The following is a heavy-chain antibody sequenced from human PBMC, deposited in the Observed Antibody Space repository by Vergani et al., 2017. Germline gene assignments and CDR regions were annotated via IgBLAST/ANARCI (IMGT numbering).Heavy chain of an antibody. J-gene: IGHJ1*01. Sequence: QVHLVESGGGVVQPVRSLRLSCVVSGFTSSYYGMHWVRQAPGKGLEWVAVISYDGTQKYYADSVKGRFTIFRDNSKSTLYLQMNSLRTEDTAVYYCATKSCGTPGCQIGYFREWGQGTLVTVSS. CDR2: ISYDGTQK. D-gene: IGHD1-1*01. CDR3: ATKSCGTPGCQIGYFRE. CDR1: GFTSSYYG. V-gene: IGHV3-30*03.